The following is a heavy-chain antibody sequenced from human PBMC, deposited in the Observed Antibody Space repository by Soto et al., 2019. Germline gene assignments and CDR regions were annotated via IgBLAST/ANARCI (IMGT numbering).Heavy chain of an antibody. Sequence: ASETLSLTCTVSSDSISSGKHYWGWIRQSPERGLEWIGSIYYSGNAYYNPSLKSRVTISVDTSKNQFSLKLSSVIAADTAVYYCARHLQYTSVTTGYYYYGMDVWGQGTTVTVSS. CDR3: ARHLQYTSVTTGYYYYGMDV. D-gene: IGHD4-17*01. V-gene: IGHV4-39*01. J-gene: IGHJ6*02. CDR1: SDSISSGKHY. CDR2: IYYSGNA.